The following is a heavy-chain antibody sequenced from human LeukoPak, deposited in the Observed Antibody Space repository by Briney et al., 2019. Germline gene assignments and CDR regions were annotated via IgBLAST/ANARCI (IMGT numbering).Heavy chain of an antibody. CDR1: GGSISSYY. D-gene: IGHD3-3*01. J-gene: IGHJ5*02. V-gene: IGHV3-23*01. Sequence: ETLSLTCTVSGGSISSYYWSWIRQPPGKGLEWVSAISGSGANLFYADSVKGRFTIFRNNSKNTLYLHMNSLRADDTAVYYCAAFFDFWSGPRDWFDPWGQGTLVIVSS. CDR2: ISGSGANL. CDR3: AAFFDFWSGPRDWFDP.